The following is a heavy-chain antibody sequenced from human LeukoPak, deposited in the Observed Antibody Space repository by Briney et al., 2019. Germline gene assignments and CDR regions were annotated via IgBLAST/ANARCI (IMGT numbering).Heavy chain of an antibody. J-gene: IGHJ4*02. CDR1: GVSSSSYS. Sequence: GGSLRLSCAASGVSSSSYSLSWIRQAPGQGLEWVSSISGNGDTIYYTDSVRGRFTISRDNSKNTVYLQMNSLRAEATAVYCCAKPLPRRALHSGRFDYWGQGSLVTVSS. CDR3: AKPLPRRALHSGRFDY. V-gene: IGHV3-23*01. D-gene: IGHD1-26*01. CDR2: ISGNGDTI.